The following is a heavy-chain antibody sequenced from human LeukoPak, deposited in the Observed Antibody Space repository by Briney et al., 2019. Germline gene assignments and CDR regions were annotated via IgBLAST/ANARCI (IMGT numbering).Heavy chain of an antibody. CDR1: GYSFISYW. CDR2: TYPGDSET. V-gene: IGHV5-51*01. CDR3: ARALPGIDNWNEFDY. J-gene: IGHJ4*02. Sequence: GESLKITCKASGYSFISYWIGWVRQMPGKGLEWMGTTYPGDSETRYSPSFQGQISISVDKSISTAYLQWSSLKASDTAMYYCARALPGIDNWNEFDYWGQGTRVTVSS. D-gene: IGHD1-20*01.